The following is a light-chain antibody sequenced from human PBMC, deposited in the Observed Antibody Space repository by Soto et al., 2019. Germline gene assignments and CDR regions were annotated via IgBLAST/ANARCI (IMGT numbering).Light chain of an antibody. Sequence: QSVLTQPRSVSGAPGQRVTISCTGSSSNIGAGYDVHWYQQLPGKAPKLLIYGNSNRPSGVPDRFSGSKSGNSASLAIPGLPAEDEADYYCQSYYSSVGGFVFGGGTKLTVL. CDR1: SSNIGAGYD. CDR3: QSYYSSVGGFV. V-gene: IGLV1-40*01. CDR2: GNS. J-gene: IGLJ2*01.